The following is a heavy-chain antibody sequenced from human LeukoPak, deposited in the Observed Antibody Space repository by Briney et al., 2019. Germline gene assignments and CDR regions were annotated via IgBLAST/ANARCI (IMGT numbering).Heavy chain of an antibody. CDR1: GFTFSSYW. CDR2: IKQDGSEK. J-gene: IGHJ4*02. Sequence: PGGSLRLPCAASGFTFSSYWMSWVRQAPGKGLEWVANIKQDGSEKYYVDSVKGRFTISRDNAKNSLYLQMNSLRAEDTAVYYCARDQVSRDFWSGSPAHFDYWGQGTLVTVSS. CDR3: ARDQVSRDFWSGSPAHFDY. V-gene: IGHV3-7*03. D-gene: IGHD3-3*01.